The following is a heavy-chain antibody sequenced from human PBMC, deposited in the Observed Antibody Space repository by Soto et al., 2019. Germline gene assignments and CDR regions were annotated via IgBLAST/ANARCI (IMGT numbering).Heavy chain of an antibody. J-gene: IGHJ4*02. CDR2: MKEDGSEK. CDR1: GFNFSRSW. Sequence: GSLRLSCEASGFNFSRSWMSWVRQAPGKGLEWVANMKEDGSEKYYADSVRGRFTISRDNAKNSVHLQMNSLRVEDTAVYYCARGFYTDYRGQGALVTVSS. CDR3: ARGFYTDY. D-gene: IGHD3-3*01. V-gene: IGHV3-7*04.